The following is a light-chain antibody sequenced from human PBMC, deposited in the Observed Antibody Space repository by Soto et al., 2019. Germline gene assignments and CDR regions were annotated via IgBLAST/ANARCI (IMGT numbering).Light chain of an antibody. Sequence: SCELTQPPSVSVAPGQTARITCGGNNIGSKSVHWYQQKPGQAPVLVVYDDIDRPSGIPERFSGSNSGNTATLTISRVEAGDEADYYCQVWDSSSDPVVFGGGTQLTVL. V-gene: IGLV3-21*02. J-gene: IGLJ2*01. CDR3: QVWDSSSDPVV. CDR2: DDI. CDR1: NIGSKS.